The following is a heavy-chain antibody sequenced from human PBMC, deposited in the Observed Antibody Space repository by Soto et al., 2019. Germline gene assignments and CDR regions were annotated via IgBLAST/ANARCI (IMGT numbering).Heavy chain of an antibody. V-gene: IGHV4-61*01. CDR2: ISYTGNT. CDR1: DDSVSSDSYF. CDR3: ARIVVGATVDH. J-gene: IGHJ4*02. D-gene: IGHD1-26*01. Sequence: PSETLSLTCTVSDDSVSSDSYFWTWIRQPPGKGLEWIAYISYTGNTNYNPSLKSRVTISVDTSRNQFSLTLTSVTAADTAVYFCARIVVGATVDHWGQGSLVTVSS.